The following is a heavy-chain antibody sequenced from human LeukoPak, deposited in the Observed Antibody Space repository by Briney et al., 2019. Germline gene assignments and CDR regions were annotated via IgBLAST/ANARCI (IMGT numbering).Heavy chain of an antibody. V-gene: IGHV3-15*01. CDR3: TTVYRYCSSTSCGPDY. Sequence: GGSLRLSCAASGFTFSNAWMSWVRQAPGKGLEWVGRIKSKTDGGTTDYAAPVKGKFTISRDDSKNTLYLQMNSLKTEDTAVYYCTTVYRYCSSTSCGPDYWGQGTLVTVSS. CDR2: IKSKTDGGTT. D-gene: IGHD2-2*01. J-gene: IGHJ4*02. CDR1: GFTFSNAW.